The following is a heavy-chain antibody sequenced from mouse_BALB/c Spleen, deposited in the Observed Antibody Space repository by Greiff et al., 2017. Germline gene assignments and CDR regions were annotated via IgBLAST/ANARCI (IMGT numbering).Heavy chain of an antibody. CDR3: ARYGYSYFDY. Sequence: VQLKQSGPELVKPGASVKISCKASGYSFTGYFMNWVMQSHGKSLEWIGRINPYNGDTFYNQKFKGKATLTVDKSSSTAHMELRSLASEDSAVYYCARYGYSYFDYWGQGTTLTVSS. V-gene: IGHV1-20*02. J-gene: IGHJ2*01. D-gene: IGHD2-2*01. CDR1: GYSFTGYF. CDR2: INPYNGDT.